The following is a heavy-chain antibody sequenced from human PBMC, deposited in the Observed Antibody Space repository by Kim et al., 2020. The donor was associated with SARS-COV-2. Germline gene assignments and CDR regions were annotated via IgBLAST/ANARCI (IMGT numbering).Heavy chain of an antibody. CDR1: GFTFSSYA. D-gene: IGHD3-9*01. V-gene: IGHV3-64D*09. J-gene: IGHJ6*01. CDR3: VKGYVDWLLTYYYAMDV. Sequence: GGSLRLSCSASGFTFSSYAIHWVRQAPEKGLEYVSAISNNGGSTYYADSVKGRFTISRDNSKNTLYLQMSSLRAEDTAVYYCVKGYVDWLLTYYYAMDV. CDR2: ISNNGGST.